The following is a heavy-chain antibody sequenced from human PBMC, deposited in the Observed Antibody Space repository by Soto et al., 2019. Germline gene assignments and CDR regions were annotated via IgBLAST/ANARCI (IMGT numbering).Heavy chain of an antibody. D-gene: IGHD4-17*01. CDR2: INQDGDAK. CDR1: GFNFSAYW. V-gene: IGHV3-7*01. J-gene: IGHJ4*02. CDR3: ASTRLPDY. Sequence: EVQLVESGGDLVQPGGSLRLSCAASGFNFSAYWMSWVRQAPGKGLEWVANINQDGDAKNYVDSVKGRFTISRDNAKNSLYLQMNSLRAEDTAMYYCASTRLPDYWGQGALVAVSS.